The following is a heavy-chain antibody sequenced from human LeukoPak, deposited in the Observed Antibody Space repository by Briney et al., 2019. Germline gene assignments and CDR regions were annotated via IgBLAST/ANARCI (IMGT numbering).Heavy chain of an antibody. D-gene: IGHD3-9*01. V-gene: IGHV4-34*01. CDR1: GGSFSGYY. J-gene: IGHJ4*02. CDR2: INHSGST. CDR3: ARRKRYFDWLPFDY. Sequence: SETLSLTCAVYGGSFSGYYWSWIRQPPGKGLEWIGEINHSGSTNYNPSLKSRVTISVDTSKIQFSLKLSSVTAADTAVYYCARRKRYFDWLPFDYWGQGTLVTVSS.